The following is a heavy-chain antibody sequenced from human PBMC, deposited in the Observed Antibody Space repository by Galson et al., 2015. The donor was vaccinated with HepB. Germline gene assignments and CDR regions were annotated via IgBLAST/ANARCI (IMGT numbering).Heavy chain of an antibody. J-gene: IGHJ6*02. V-gene: IGHV1-3*01. CDR2: INAGNGNT. CDR3: ARNPPTDYYGSGSYDIDYYYYGMDV. Sequence: SVKVSCKASGYTFTSYAMHWVRQAPGQRLEWMGWINAGNGNTKYSQKFQGRVTITRDTSASTAYMELSSLRSEDTAVYYCARNPPTDYYGSGSYDIDYYYYGMDVWGQGTTVTVSS. D-gene: IGHD3-10*01. CDR1: GYTFTSYA.